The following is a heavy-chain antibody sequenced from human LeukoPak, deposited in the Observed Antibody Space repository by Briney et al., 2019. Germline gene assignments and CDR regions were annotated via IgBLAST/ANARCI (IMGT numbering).Heavy chain of an antibody. D-gene: IGHD3-22*01. CDR2: ITTGGSTM. CDR3: AKGVGYDSSGYFIYFDY. CDR1: GFTFSDYY. J-gene: IGHJ4*02. Sequence: GGSLRLSCAASGFTFSDYYMSWIRQAPGKGLEWISYITTGGSTMYYADSVKGRFTIPRDNAKNSLYLEMDSLRAEDTAVYYCAKGVGYDSSGYFIYFDYWGQGTLVTVSS. V-gene: IGHV3-11*01.